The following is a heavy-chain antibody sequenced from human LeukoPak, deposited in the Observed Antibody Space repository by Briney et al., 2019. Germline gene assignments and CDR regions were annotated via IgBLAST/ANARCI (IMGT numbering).Heavy chain of an antibody. CDR1: GYTFTGYY. D-gene: IGHD6-19*01. CDR2: INPNSGGT. V-gene: IGHV1-2*02. J-gene: IGHJ5*02. Sequence: GASVKVSCKASGYTFTGYYMHWVRQAPGQGLEWMGWINPNSGGTNYAQKFQGRVTMTRDTSISTAYMELSRLRSDDTAVYYCARTSGASGYSSGWYKENWFDPWGQGTLVTVSS. CDR3: ARTSGASGYSSGWYKENWFDP.